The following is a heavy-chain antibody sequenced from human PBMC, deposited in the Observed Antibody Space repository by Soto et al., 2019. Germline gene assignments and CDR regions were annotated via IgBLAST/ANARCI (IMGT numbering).Heavy chain of an antibody. D-gene: IGHD2-15*01. V-gene: IGHV5-51*01. CDR2: IYPGDSDT. CDR1: GYSFTSYW. Sequence: GESLKISCNGSGYSFTSYWIGWVRQMPGKGLEWMGIIYPGDSDTRYSPSFQGQVTISADKSISTAYLQWSSLKASDTAMYYCARLPLGYCSGGSCYSWGYYYYYGMDVWGQGTTVTVSS. J-gene: IGHJ6*02. CDR3: ARLPLGYCSGGSCYSWGYYYYYGMDV.